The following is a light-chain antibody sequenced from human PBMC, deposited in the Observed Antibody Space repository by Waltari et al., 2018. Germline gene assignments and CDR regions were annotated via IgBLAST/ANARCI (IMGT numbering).Light chain of an antibody. CDR1: QSVLSSSNNKNY. J-gene: IGKJ2*01. CDR2: WAS. Sequence: DIVMTQSPDSLAVSLGARATINCRSGQSVLSSSNNKNYLAWYQQKLGQPPKLLIYWASTRESGVPDRFNGSGSGTDFTLTISSLQAEDVAVYYCQQYYSTPYTFGQGTKLEIK. CDR3: QQYYSTPYT. V-gene: IGKV4-1*01.